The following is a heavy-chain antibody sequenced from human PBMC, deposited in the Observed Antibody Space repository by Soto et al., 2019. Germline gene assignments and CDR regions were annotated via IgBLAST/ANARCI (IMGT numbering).Heavy chain of an antibody. J-gene: IGHJ3*02. CDR3: ARAPRELPRDAFDI. CDR2: ISAYNGST. D-gene: IGHD1-26*01. Sequence: ASVKVSCKASGYTFTSYGISWVRQAPGQGLEWMGWISAYNGSTNYAQKLQGRVTMTTDTSTSTAYMELRSLRSDDTAVYYCARAPRELPRDAFDIWGQGTMVTVSS. CDR1: GYTFTSYG. V-gene: IGHV1-18*04.